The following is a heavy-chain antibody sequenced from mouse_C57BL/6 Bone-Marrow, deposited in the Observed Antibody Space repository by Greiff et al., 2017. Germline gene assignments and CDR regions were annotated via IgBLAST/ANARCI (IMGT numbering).Heavy chain of an antibody. J-gene: IGHJ3*01. V-gene: IGHV1-15*01. D-gene: IGHD3-3*01. CDR2: IDPETGGT. Sequence: VQLVESGAELVRPGASVTLSCKASGYTFTDYEMHWVKQTPVHGLEWIGAIDPETGGTAYNQKFKGKAILTADKSSSTAYMELRSLTSEDSAVYYCTRKGLLWGQGTLVTVSA. CDR3: TRKGLL. CDR1: GYTFTDYE.